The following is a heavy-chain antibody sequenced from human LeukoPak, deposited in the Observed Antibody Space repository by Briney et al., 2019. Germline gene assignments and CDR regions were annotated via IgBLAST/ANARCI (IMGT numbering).Heavy chain of an antibody. V-gene: IGHV4-30-2*01. Sequence: PSETLSLTCAVSGGSISSGGYSWSWIRQPPGKGLEWIGYIYHSGSTYYSPSLKSRVTISVVRSKNQFSLRLSSVTAADTAVYYCAGQYYNILTGYKYFDYWGQGTLVTVSS. CDR1: GGSISSGGYS. CDR2: IYHSGST. D-gene: IGHD3-9*01. J-gene: IGHJ4*02. CDR3: AGQYYNILTGYKYFDY.